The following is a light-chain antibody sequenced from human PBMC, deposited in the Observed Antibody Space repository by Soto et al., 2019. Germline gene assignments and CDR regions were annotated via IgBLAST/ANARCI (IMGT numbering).Light chain of an antibody. CDR2: DDN. V-gene: IGLV1-51*01. CDR1: ISNIGGNS. J-gene: IGLJ1*01. CDR3: GSWDSSLSAYV. Sequence: QSVLTQPPSASAAPGQKVTISCSGSISNIGGNSVSWYQQLPGTAPRLLIYDDNNRPSGIPDRFSGSKSGTSATLCITGFQTGDDADYYCGSWDSSLSAYVFGTGSRVTVL.